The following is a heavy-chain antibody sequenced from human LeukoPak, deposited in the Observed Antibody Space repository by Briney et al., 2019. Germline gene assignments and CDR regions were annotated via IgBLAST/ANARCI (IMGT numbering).Heavy chain of an antibody. J-gene: IGHJ6*03. D-gene: IGHD3-3*01. Sequence: SSETLSLTCTVSGGSISSSSYYWGWIRQPPGKGLEWIGSIYYSGSTYYNPSLKSRVTISVDTSKNQFSLKLSSVTAADTAVYYCSYYDSSGYYYYMDVWGKGTTVTVSS. CDR3: SYYDSSGYYYYMDV. CDR2: IYYSGST. CDR1: GGSISSSSYY. V-gene: IGHV4-39*01.